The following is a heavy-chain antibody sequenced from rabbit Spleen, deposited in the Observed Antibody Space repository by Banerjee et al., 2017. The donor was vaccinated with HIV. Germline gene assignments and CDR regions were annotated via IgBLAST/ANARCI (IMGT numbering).Heavy chain of an antibody. D-gene: IGHD7-1*01. CDR2: INTITGKT. CDR1: GFSFTDKDV. Sequence: QEQLEESGGGLVKPGGSLTLTCTASGFSFTDKDVMCWVRQAPGKGLEWIGCINTITGKTVYTTWAKGRFTISRASSTTVFLQMTSLTAADTATYFCARDLPYIIGWNFGFWGPGTLVTVS. CDR3: ARDLPYIIGWNFGF. V-gene: IGHV1S45*01. J-gene: IGHJ6*01.